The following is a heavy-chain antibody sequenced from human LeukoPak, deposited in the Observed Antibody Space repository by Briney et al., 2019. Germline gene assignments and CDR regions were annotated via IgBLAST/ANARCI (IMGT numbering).Heavy chain of an antibody. D-gene: IGHD1-26*01. CDR1: GGSFSGYY. Sequence: SETLSLTCAVYGGSFSGYYWSWIRQPPGKGLEWIGEINHSGSTNYNPSLKSRVTISVDTSKNQFSLKLSSVTAADTAVYYCARGRGGIVGATRPDYWGQGTLVTVSS. J-gene: IGHJ4*02. CDR2: INHSGST. CDR3: ARGRGGIVGATRPDY. V-gene: IGHV4-34*01.